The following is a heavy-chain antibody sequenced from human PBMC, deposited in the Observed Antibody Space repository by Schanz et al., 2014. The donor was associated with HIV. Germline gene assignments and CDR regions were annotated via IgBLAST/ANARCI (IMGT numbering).Heavy chain of an antibody. CDR1: GFTFSSYW. V-gene: IGHV3-74*01. D-gene: IGHD2-15*01. CDR3: AKGDPTAADPTDS. CDR2: INSDGSST. J-gene: IGHJ4*02. Sequence: EVQVVESGGGLVQPGGSLRLSCAGSGFTFSSYWMHWVRQAPGKGLVWVSRINSDGSSTNYADSVKGRFTISRDNAKNTLYLQMNSLRAEDTAIYYCAKGDPTAADPTDSWGQGTLVTVSS.